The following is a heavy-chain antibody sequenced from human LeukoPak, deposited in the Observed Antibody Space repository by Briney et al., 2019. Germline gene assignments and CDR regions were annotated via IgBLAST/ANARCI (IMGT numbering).Heavy chain of an antibody. CDR2: ISAYNGNT. J-gene: IGHJ4*02. Sequence: ASVKVSCKASGYTFTSYGISWVRQAPGQGLEWMGWISAYNGNTNYAQKLQGRVTMTTDTSTSTAYMELRSLRSDDTAVYYCARSLVVPAADYYFDYWGQGTLVTVSS. CDR3: ARSLVVPAADYYFDY. V-gene: IGHV1-18*01. CDR1: GYTFTSYG. D-gene: IGHD2-2*01.